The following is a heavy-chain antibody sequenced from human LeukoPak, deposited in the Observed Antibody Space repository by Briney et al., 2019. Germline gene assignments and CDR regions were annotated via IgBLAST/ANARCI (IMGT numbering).Heavy chain of an antibody. D-gene: IGHD6-13*01. CDR3: ARGPYSSSWYGGDYYYYYGMDV. V-gene: IGHV1-8*01. CDR1: GYTFTSYD. Sequence: GASVKVSCKASGYTFTSYDINWVRQATGQGLEWMGWMNPNSGNTGYAQKFQGRATMTRNTSISTAYMELSSLRSEDTAVYYCARGPYSSSWYGGDYYYYYGMDVWGQGTTVTVSS. CDR2: MNPNSGNT. J-gene: IGHJ6*02.